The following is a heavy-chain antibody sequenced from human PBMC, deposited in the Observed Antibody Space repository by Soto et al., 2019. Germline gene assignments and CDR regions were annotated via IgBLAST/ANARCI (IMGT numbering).Heavy chain of an antibody. CDR2: ISDNGGST. CDR1: GFTFSNNV. CDR3: AKEVYGAARGGMDV. J-gene: IGHJ6*02. Sequence: EVQLLESGGGLVQPGGSLRLSCAASGFTFSNNVMNWVRQAPGKGLEWVSGISDNGGSTYYADSVKGRCTIPRDNSKNTMYLQMNSLRAEDTAVYYCAKEVYGAARGGMDVWGQGTTVTVSS. V-gene: IGHV3-23*01. D-gene: IGHD3-10*01.